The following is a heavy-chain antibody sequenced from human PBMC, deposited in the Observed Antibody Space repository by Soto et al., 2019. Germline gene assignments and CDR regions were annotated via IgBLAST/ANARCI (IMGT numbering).Heavy chain of an antibody. CDR3: IKRPGHRNYYFDY. CDR1: GFSRSTSGVA. V-gene: IGHV2-5*02. J-gene: IGHJ4*02. Sequence: QITLKESGPMVVKPTQTLTLTCTFSGFSRSTSGVAVGWIRQPPGKALEWLALIYWDDGKRYSPSLKSRLIITKDTSKDQVVLTVNNMDPADTATYYCIKRPGHRNYYFDYWGQGILVTVSS. D-gene: IGHD3-16*02. CDR2: IYWDDGK.